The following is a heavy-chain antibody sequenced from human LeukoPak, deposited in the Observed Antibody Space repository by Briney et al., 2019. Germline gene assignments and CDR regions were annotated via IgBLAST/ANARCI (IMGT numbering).Heavy chain of an antibody. J-gene: IGHJ4*02. V-gene: IGHV3-53*01. CDR3: ARRLDY. CDR2: IYSGGST. Sequence: FTSXNFYWVRRAPGKGLEWVSVIYSGGSTYYADSVKGRFTISRDNSKNTLYLQMNSLRAEDTAVYYCARRLDYWGQGTQVTVSS. D-gene: IGHD2-21*02. CDR1: FTSXN.